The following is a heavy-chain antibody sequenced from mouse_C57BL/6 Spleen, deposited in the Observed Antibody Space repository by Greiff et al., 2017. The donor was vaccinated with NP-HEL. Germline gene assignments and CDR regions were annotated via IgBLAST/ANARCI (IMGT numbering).Heavy chain of an antibody. Sequence: QVQLKQSGPELVKPGASVKISCKASGYAFSSSWMNWVKQRPGKGLEWIGRIYPGDGDTNYNGKFKGKATLTADKSSSTAYMQLSSLTSEDSAVYFCAREGNYYGSSYRAMDYWGQGTSVTVSS. CDR1: GYAFSSSW. V-gene: IGHV1-82*01. D-gene: IGHD1-1*01. CDR3: AREGNYYGSSYRAMDY. CDR2: IYPGDGDT. J-gene: IGHJ4*01.